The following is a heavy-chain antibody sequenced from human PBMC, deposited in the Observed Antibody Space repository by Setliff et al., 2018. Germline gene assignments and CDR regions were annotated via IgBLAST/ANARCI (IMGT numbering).Heavy chain of an antibody. CDR2: IYYGGST. V-gene: IGHV4-59*01. Sequence: PSETLSLTCTVSGGSISDYYWSWIRQAPGKGLEWIGYIYYGGSTNYNPSLNSRVAISVDTSENQFSLRLNSVTAADTAVYYCARGGGYGSGGSFHNAPFDYWGQGMLVTVSS. J-gene: IGHJ4*02. CDR3: ARGGGYGSGGSFHNAPFDY. D-gene: IGHD3-10*01. CDR1: GGSISDYY.